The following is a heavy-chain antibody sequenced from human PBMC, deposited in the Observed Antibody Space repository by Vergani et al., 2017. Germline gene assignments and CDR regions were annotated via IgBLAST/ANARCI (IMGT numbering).Heavy chain of an antibody. CDR2: IIPIFGTA. J-gene: IGHJ6*03. V-gene: IGHV1-69*01. CDR1: GGTFSSYA. CDR3: AREGRGCSSTSCYDYYYYMDV. Sequence: QVQLVQSGAEVKKPGSSVKVSCKASGGTFSSYAISWVRQAPGQGLEWMGGIIPIFGTANYAQKFQGRVTITAEESTSTAYMALSSLRSEDTAVYYCAREGRGCSSTSCYDYYYYMDVWGKGTTVTVSS. D-gene: IGHD2-2*01.